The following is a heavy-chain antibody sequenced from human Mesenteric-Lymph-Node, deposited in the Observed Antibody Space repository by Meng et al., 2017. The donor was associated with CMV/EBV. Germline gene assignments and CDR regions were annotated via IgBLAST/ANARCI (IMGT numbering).Heavy chain of an antibody. CDR3: ARGGIVGATTFDY. CDR1: GGSISSYY. Sequence: SETLSLTCTVSGGSISSYYWSWIRQPPGKGLEWIGYIYYSGSTNYNPSLKSRVTISVDTSKNQLSLKLSSVTAADTAVYYCARGGIVGATTFDYWGQGTLVTVSS. CDR2: IYYSGST. D-gene: IGHD1-26*01. J-gene: IGHJ4*02. V-gene: IGHV4-59*01.